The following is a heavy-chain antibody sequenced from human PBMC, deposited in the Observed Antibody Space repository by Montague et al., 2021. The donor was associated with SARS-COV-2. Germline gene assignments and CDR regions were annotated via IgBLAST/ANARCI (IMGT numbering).Heavy chain of an antibody. Sequence: TLSLTCTVSGGSIISGGYYWTWIRQHPGKGLEWIGYIYHTGSTYYNPSLQSRLRTSVDTSKNEFSLTLTSVTAADTAIYYCARDRGWGSRGAGYIDLWGRGTLVTVSS. CDR1: GGSIISGGYY. CDR3: ARDRGWGSRGAGYIDL. D-gene: IGHD2-21*01. J-gene: IGHJ2*01. CDR2: IYHTGST. V-gene: IGHV4-31*03.